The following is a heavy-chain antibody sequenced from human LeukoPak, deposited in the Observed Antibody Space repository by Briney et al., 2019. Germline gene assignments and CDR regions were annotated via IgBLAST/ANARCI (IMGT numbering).Heavy chain of an antibody. D-gene: IGHD2-8*02. J-gene: IGHJ4*02. CDR3: ARGDGGLYYFDY. CDR1: GFTFSSYA. Sequence: GGSLRLSCAASGFTFSSYAMHWVRQAPGKGLEWVAVISYDGRNKYYADSVKGRFTISRDNSKNTLYLQMNSLRAEDTAVYYCARGDGGLYYFDYRGQGTLVTVSS. CDR2: ISYDGRNK. V-gene: IGHV3-30*04.